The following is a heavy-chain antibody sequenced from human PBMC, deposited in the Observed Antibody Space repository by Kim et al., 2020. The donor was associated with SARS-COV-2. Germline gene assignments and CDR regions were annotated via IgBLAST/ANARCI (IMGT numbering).Heavy chain of an antibody. Sequence: GGSLRLSCAASGFTFSSYAMSWVRQAPGKGLEWVSAISGSGGSTYYADSVKGRFTISRDNSKNTLYLQMNSLRAEDTAVYYCAKWCGRSITVTTGGFDYWGQGTLVTVSS. CDR1: GFTFSSYA. CDR3: AKWCGRSITVTTGGFDY. J-gene: IGHJ4*02. V-gene: IGHV3-23*01. D-gene: IGHD4-17*01. CDR2: ISGSGGST.